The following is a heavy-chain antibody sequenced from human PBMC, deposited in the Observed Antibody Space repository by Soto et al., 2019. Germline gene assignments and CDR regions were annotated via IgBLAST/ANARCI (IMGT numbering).Heavy chain of an antibody. Sequence: QVQLVQSGAEVKKPGASVKVSCKASGYTFTSYGISWVRQAPGQGLEWMGWISAYNGNTNYAQKPQGRVTMTTDTSKSTAYMGLRSLRSDDTAVYYCAREIVATIPRLVARPYYYTDVWGQGTAVTVSS. CDR2: ISAYNGNT. D-gene: IGHD5-12*01. CDR3: AREIVATIPRLVARPYYYTDV. CDR1: GYTFTSYG. J-gene: IGHJ6*03. V-gene: IGHV1-18*01.